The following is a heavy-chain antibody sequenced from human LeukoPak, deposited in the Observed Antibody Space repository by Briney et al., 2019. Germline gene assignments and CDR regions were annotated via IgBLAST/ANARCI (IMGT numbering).Heavy chain of an antibody. CDR3: AKGFFPMTTPEGSNY. V-gene: IGHV3-33*06. CDR1: GFTFSSYG. Sequence: GGSLRLSCAASGFTFSSYGMHWVRQAPGKGLEWVAVIWYDGSNKYYADSVKGRFTISRDNSKNTVYLQMNSLGAEDTAVYYCAKGFFPMTTPEGSNYWGQGTLVTVSS. D-gene: IGHD4-17*01. J-gene: IGHJ4*02. CDR2: IWYDGSNK.